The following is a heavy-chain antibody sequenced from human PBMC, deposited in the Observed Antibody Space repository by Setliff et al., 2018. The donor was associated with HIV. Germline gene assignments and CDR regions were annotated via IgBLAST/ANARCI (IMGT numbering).Heavy chain of an antibody. CDR1: GFIFSDHY. CDR2: ISTRGYTT. CDR3: ASARIPTGGVSTSLDY. D-gene: IGHD3-3*01. V-gene: IGHV3-11*01. Sequence: GGSLSLSCAASGFIFSDHYMSWIRQAPGKGLEWVSYISTRGYTTSYADSVKGRFTISRDNAKDSLYLHMNSLRAEDTAMYYCASARIPTGGVSTSLDYWGQGTQVTVSS. J-gene: IGHJ4*02.